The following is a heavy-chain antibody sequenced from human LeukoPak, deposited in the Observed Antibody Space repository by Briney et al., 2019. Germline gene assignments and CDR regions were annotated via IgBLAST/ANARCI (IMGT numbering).Heavy chain of an antibody. Sequence: GRSLRLSCAASGFSFSTCAMHWVRQAPGKGLEWVAVISYDGSSKFYPDSVKGRFTISRDNSMNTVSLQMNSLRAGDTAMYFCARQRDTYGYGDYWGQGILVTVSS. CDR1: GFSFSTCA. CDR3: ARQRDTYGYGDY. CDR2: ISYDGSSK. J-gene: IGHJ4*02. V-gene: IGHV3-30-3*01. D-gene: IGHD5-18*01.